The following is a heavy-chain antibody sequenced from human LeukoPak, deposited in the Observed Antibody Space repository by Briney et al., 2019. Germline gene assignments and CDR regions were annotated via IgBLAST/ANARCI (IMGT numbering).Heavy chain of an antibody. CDR2: XDGNSGKT. CDR1: GYTFTSYD. J-gene: IGHJ3*02. CDR3: ARLYYYASSGYDALDI. D-gene: IGHD3-22*01. Sequence: ASVKVSCKTSGYTFTSYDINWXRQVTXQGXXXXXXXDGNSGKTAYAQNFXGXXTIXRNSSISTAYMELSSLRSEDTAVYYCARLYYYASSGYDALDIWGQGTMVAVSS. V-gene: IGHV1-8*01.